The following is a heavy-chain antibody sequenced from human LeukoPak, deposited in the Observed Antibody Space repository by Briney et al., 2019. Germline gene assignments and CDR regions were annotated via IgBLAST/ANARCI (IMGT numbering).Heavy chain of an antibody. CDR2: IYYSGST. V-gene: IGHV4-39*01. Sequence: RTSETLSLTCTVSGGSISSSSYYWGWIRQPPGKGLEWIGSIYYSGSTYYNPSLKSRVTISVDTSKNQFSLKLSSVTAADTAVYYCARHTTVRGVSDHGYYYYMDVWGKGTTVTISS. J-gene: IGHJ6*03. CDR1: GGSISSSSYY. CDR3: ARHTTVRGVSDHGYYYYMDV. D-gene: IGHD3-10*01.